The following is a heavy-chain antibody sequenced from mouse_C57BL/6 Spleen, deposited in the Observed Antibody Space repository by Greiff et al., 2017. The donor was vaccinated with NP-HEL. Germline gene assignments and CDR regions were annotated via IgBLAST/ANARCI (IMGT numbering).Heavy chain of an antibody. CDR2: LWSGGST. V-gene: IGHV2-2*01. J-gene: IGHJ4*01. Sequence: VKLQESGPGLVQPSQSLSITCTVSGFSLTSYGVHWVRQSPGTGLEWLGVLWSGGSTDYNAAFISRLSISKDNSKSQVFFKMNSLQADNTAIYYCARIYYDYDEGYYAMDYWGQGTSVTVSS. CDR3: ARIYYDYDEGYYAMDY. D-gene: IGHD2-4*01. CDR1: GFSLTSYG.